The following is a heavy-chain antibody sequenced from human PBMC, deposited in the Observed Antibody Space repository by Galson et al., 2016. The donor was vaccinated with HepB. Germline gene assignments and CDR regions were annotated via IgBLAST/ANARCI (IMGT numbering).Heavy chain of an antibody. CDR1: GFSVSTNY. D-gene: IGHD3-16*01. CDR3: ARVGPPPEGYPSHWGGMDV. V-gene: IGHV3-7*03. Sequence: SLRLSCAASGFSVSTNYMSWVRQAPGKGLEWVAMINQDGSENYYVDSVKGRFTISRDNAKNLLFLQMNSLRAEDTAIYYCARVGPPPEGYPSHWGGMDVWGQGTTVTVSS. CDR2: INQDGSEN. J-gene: IGHJ6*02.